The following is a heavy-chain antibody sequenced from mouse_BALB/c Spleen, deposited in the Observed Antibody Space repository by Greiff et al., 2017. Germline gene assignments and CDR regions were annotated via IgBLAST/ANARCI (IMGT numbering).Heavy chain of an antibody. CDR3: AREGDGYVDY. J-gene: IGHJ2*01. D-gene: IGHD3-3*01. CDR1: GYSITSDYA. V-gene: IGHV3-2*02. Sequence: EVQRVESGPGLVKPSQSLSLTCTVTGYSITSDYAWNWIRQFPGNKLEWMGYISYSGSTSYNPSLKSRISITRDTSKNQFFLQLNSVTTEDTATYYCAREGDGYVDYWGQGTTLTVSS. CDR2: ISYSGST.